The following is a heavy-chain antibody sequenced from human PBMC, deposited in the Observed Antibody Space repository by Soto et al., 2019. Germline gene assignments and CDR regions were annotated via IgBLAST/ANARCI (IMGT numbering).Heavy chain of an antibody. Sequence: EVQLLESGGGLMQPGASLRLSCAASGFTFGTYAMNWLRQAPGRGLECVSFISGSGRTTYYADSVKGRFTVSRDNSKNTMYLQMNSLRAEDTALYYCAKFKGPSYSYYYMDVWGKGTTVTVSS. CDR3: AKFKGPSYSYYYMDV. CDR1: GFTFGTYA. V-gene: IGHV3-23*01. CDR2: ISGSGRTT. J-gene: IGHJ6*03.